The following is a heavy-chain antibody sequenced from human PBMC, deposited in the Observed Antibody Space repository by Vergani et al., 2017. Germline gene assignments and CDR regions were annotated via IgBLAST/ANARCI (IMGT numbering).Heavy chain of an antibody. Sequence: QLQLQESGPGLVKPSATLSLTCSVSGASIRSSNYYWGWIRQPPGKGLEWIASIYYSGSTYYNPSLKSRVTISVDTSKNQFSLKLSSVTAADTAVYYCARGDSSGWYGYWGQGTLVTVSS. CDR1: GASIRSSNYY. D-gene: IGHD6-19*01. CDR2: IYYSGST. V-gene: IGHV4-39*01. J-gene: IGHJ4*02. CDR3: ARGDSSGWYGY.